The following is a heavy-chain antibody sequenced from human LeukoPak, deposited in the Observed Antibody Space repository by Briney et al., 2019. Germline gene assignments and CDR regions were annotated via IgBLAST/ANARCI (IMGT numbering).Heavy chain of an antibody. CDR1: RFTFSSHG. D-gene: IGHD3-10*01. CDR2: IWHDGSKK. CDR3: ARGITRDQAQGVR. J-gene: IGHJ4*02. V-gene: IGHV3-33*01. Sequence: EGSLRLSCTASRFTFSSHGMNWVRQAPGKGLEWVALIWHDGSKKYYADSVKGRFTISRDNAKNSLYLQMDSLRAEDTAVYYCARGITRDQAQGVRWGQGTLVTVSS.